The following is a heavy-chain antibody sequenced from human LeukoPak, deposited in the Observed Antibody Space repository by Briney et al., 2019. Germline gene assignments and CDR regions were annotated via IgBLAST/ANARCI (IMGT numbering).Heavy chain of an antibody. J-gene: IGHJ3*02. D-gene: IGHD4-17*01. Sequence: GGSLRLSCAASGFTVSTYYMSWVRQAPGKGLEWVSVIYSGGSTYYADSVKGRFTISRDNSKNTLYLQMNSLRAEDTAVYYCARDYGDSLYAFDIWGQGTMVTVSS. V-gene: IGHV3-66*01. CDR1: GFTVSTYY. CDR3: ARDYGDSLYAFDI. CDR2: IYSGGST.